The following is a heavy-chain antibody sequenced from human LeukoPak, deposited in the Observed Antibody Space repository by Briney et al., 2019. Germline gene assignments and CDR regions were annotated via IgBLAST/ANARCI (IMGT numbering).Heavy chain of an antibody. Sequence: GGSLRLSCVASGFTFSSYSMNWVRQAPGKGLEWVSYIMSSSSTIYYADSVKGRFTISRDNAKNSLYLQMDSLRAEDTAVYYCARDQVDYYDSSGYTYFDYWGQGTLVTVSS. CDR2: IMSSSSTI. CDR1: GFTFSSYS. CDR3: ARDQVDYYDSSGYTYFDY. J-gene: IGHJ4*02. D-gene: IGHD3-22*01. V-gene: IGHV3-48*04.